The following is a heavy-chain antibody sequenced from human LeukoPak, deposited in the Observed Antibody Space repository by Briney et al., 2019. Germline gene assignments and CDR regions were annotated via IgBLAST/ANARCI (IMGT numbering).Heavy chain of an antibody. Sequence: SETLSLTCAVSGGSISSSNWWSWVRQPPGKGVEWIGEIYYSGSTNYNPSRKIRVTISVDKSKNQFSLKLSSGTAADTAVYYCARGTFYGDYPDYWGQGTLVTVSS. CDR2: IYYSGST. CDR3: ARGTFYGDYPDY. J-gene: IGHJ4*02. CDR1: GGSISSSNW. D-gene: IGHD4-17*01. V-gene: IGHV4-4*02.